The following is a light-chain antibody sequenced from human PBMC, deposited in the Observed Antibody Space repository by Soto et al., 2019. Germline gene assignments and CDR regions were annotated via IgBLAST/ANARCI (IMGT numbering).Light chain of an antibody. CDR3: AAWDNSLNGYV. Sequence: QPVLTQPPSASGTPGQRVTISCSGSSSNIGTDTVSWYQQVPGTAPKLLIYSNYQRPSGVPDRFSGSKSGTSASLAISGLQSEDEADYSCAAWDNSLNGYVFGTGTKLTVL. CDR2: SNY. V-gene: IGLV1-44*01. J-gene: IGLJ1*01. CDR1: SSNIGTDT.